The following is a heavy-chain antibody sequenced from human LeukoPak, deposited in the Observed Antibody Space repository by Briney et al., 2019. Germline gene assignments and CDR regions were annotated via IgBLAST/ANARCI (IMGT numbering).Heavy chain of an antibody. D-gene: IGHD6-19*01. J-gene: IGHJ4*02. V-gene: IGHV1-69*01. CDR1: GGTFSSYA. CDR3: ARLAAVAGTYYFDY. Sequence: SVKVSCKASGGTFSSYAISWVRQAPEQGLEWMGGIIPIFGTANYAQKFQGRVTITADESTSTAYMELSSLRSEDTAVYYCARLAAVAGTYYFDYWGQGTLVTVSS. CDR2: IIPIFGTA.